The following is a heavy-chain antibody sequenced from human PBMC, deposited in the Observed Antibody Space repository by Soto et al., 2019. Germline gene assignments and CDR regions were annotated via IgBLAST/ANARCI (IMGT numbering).Heavy chain of an antibody. Sequence: SETLSLTCTVSGGSISSSSYYWGWIRQPPGKGLEWIGSIYYSGSTHYKPSLKSRVTISVDTSKNQFSLKLSSVTAADTAVYYCACIFSGGYGYGFYYYGMDVWGQGTTVTVSS. D-gene: IGHD5-18*01. J-gene: IGHJ6*02. CDR1: GGSISSSSYY. V-gene: IGHV4-39*01. CDR2: IYYSGST. CDR3: ACIFSGGYGYGFYYYGMDV.